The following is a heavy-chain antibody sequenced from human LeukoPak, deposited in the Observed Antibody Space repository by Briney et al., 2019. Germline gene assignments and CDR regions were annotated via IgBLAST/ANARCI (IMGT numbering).Heavy chain of an antibody. D-gene: IGHD5-24*01. CDR2: IRYDGSNK. Sequence: GGSLRLSCAASGFTFSSYGMHWVRQAPGKGLEWVAFIRYDGSNKYYADSVKGRFTISRDNSKNTLYLQMNSLRAEDTAVYYCAKDHLGGWLQLGYFDYWGQGTLVTVSS. V-gene: IGHV3-30*02. J-gene: IGHJ4*02. CDR3: AKDHLGGWLQLGYFDY. CDR1: GFTFSSYG.